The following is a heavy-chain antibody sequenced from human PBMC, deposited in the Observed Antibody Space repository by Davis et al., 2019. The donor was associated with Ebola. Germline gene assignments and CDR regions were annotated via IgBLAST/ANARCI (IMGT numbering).Heavy chain of an antibody. CDR2: INTKTGDP. CDR3: ARDREGDFDL. J-gene: IGHJ4*02. Sequence: ASVKVSCRASGYTLTSLPLVWVRQAPRQGFEWMGWINTKTGDPTYAQGVTGRFAFFLDTSVSTAYLQISSLKPEDTAVYYCARDREGDFDLWGQGTLVTVSS. D-gene: IGHD1-26*01. CDR1: GYTLTSLP. V-gene: IGHV7-4-1*02.